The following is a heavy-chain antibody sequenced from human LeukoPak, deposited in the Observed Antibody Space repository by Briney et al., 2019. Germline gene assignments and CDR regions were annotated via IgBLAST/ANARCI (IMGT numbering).Heavy chain of an antibody. Sequence: RGSLRLSCAVSGFIFSNYGMLWVRQAPGKGLEWVAFIRYDGSNKYYADSVKGRFTISRDISKNTLYLQMNSLRAEDTAVYYCAKDKGGARIYFDYWGQGTLVTVSS. CDR1: GFIFSNYG. CDR3: AKDKGGARIYFDY. D-gene: IGHD1-26*01. J-gene: IGHJ4*02. CDR2: IRYDGSNK. V-gene: IGHV3-30*02.